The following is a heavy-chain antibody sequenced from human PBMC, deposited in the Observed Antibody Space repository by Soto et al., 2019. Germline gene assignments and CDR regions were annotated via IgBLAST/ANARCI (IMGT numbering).Heavy chain of an antibody. CDR2: INPNSGGT. CDR3: ARGRWIAAAALDY. Sequence: ASVKVSCKASGYTYSRYGISWVRQAPGQGLEWMGWINPNSGGTNYAQKFQGWVTMTRDTSISTAYMELSRLRSDDTAVYYCARGRWIAAAALDYWGQGTLVTVSS. V-gene: IGHV1-2*04. CDR1: GYTYSRYG. J-gene: IGHJ4*02. D-gene: IGHD6-13*01.